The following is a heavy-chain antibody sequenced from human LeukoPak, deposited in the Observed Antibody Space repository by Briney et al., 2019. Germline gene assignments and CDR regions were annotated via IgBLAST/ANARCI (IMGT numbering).Heavy chain of an antibody. Sequence: SVKVSCKASGGTFSSYAISWVRQAPGQGLAWMGGIIPIFGTANYAQKFQGRVTITTDESTSTAYMELSSLRSEDTAVYYCARDLTTVTANWFGPWGQGTLVTVSS. V-gene: IGHV1-69*05. D-gene: IGHD4-17*01. J-gene: IGHJ5*02. CDR1: GGTFSSYA. CDR3: ARDLTTVTANWFGP. CDR2: IIPIFGTA.